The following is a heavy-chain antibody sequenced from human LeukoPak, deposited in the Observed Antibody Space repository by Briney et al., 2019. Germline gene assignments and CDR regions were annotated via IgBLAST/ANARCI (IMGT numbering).Heavy chain of an antibody. CDR2: IIPIFGTA. CDR3: ARGLRVGLTESAFDI. D-gene: IGHD1-26*01. Sequence: GSSVKFSCKASGGTFISYAISWVRQAPGQGLEWMGGIIPIFGTANYAQKFQGRVTITADESTSTAYMELSSLRSEDTAVYYCARGLRVGLTESAFDIWGQGTMVTVSS. J-gene: IGHJ3*02. CDR1: GGTFISYA. V-gene: IGHV1-69*01.